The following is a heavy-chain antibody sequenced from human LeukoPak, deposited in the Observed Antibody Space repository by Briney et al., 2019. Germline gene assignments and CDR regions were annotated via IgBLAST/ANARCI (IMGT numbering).Heavy chain of an antibody. CDR2: IIPIFGSA. Sequence: SVKVSCKASGDTFNSYGISWVRQAPGQGLEWVGGIIPIFGSANYAQKLQGRVTITTDQSTSTAYMELSSLSSEDTAVYYCARVGRSRGSLPNSYYYMDVWGKGTTVTVSS. D-gene: IGHD2-15*01. J-gene: IGHJ6*03. V-gene: IGHV1-69*05. CDR3: ARVGRSRGSLPNSYYYMDV. CDR1: GDTFNSYG.